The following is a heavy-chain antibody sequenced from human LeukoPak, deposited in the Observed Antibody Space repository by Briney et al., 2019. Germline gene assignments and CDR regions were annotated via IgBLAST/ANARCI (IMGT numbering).Heavy chain of an antibody. CDR2: IYYSGST. Sequence: PSETLSLTCTVSGGSISSYYWSWIRQPPGKGLEWIGYIYYSGSTNYNPSLKSRVTISVDTSKNQFSLKLSSVTAADTAVYYCARVADSSGYMTLNYWGQGTLVTVSS. D-gene: IGHD3-22*01. CDR3: ARVADSSGYMTLNY. CDR1: GGSISSYY. V-gene: IGHV4-59*01. J-gene: IGHJ4*02.